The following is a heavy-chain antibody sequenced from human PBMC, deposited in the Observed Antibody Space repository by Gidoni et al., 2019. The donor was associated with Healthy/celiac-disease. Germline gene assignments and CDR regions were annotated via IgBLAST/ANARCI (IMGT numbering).Heavy chain of an antibody. CDR1: GFTFSNAW. Sequence: EVQLVESGGGLVKPGGSLRLSCAASGFTFSNAWMNWVRQAPGKGLEWVGRIKSKTDGGTTDYAAPVKGRFTISRDDSKNTLYLQMNSLKTEDTAVYYCTTGWRWLQSYFDYWGQGTLVTVSS. J-gene: IGHJ4*02. CDR2: IKSKTDGGTT. CDR3: TTGWRWLQSYFDY. V-gene: IGHV3-15*07. D-gene: IGHD5-12*01.